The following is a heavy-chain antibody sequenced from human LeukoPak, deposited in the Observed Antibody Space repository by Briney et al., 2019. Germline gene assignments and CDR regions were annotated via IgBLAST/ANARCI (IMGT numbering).Heavy chain of an antibody. CDR2: IYYSGNT. CDR3: ARRNDFDI. Sequence: SESLSLTCTVSGGSIGGDHWNWIRRPPGKGLEWIGNIYYSGNTNYNPSLKSRVTISVDASKNQFSLKLSSVTAADTAVYYCARRNDFDIWGQGTMVTVSS. CDR1: GGSIGGDH. V-gene: IGHV4-59*08. J-gene: IGHJ3*02.